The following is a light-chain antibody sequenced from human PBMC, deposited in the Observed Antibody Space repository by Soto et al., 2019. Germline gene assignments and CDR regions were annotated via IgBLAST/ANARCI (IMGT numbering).Light chain of an antibody. CDR2: GAS. V-gene: IGKV3-20*01. Sequence: IGLTKSPGTLSLSPGERATLSSRARQSVSSNYLAWYQQKPGLAPRLLIYGASSRATGIPDRFSGSGSGTDVTLTISRLEPEDFAMYYCQQYGSSVFTFGPATKVDIK. CDR1: QSVSSNY. CDR3: QQYGSSVFT. J-gene: IGKJ3*01.